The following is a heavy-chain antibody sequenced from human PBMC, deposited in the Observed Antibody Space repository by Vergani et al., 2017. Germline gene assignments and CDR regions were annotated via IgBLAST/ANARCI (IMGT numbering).Heavy chain of an antibody. CDR2: INQDGSEK. Sequence: EVQLVESGGGLVQPGGSLRLSCAASGFTFSSYWMSWVRQAPGKGLEWVAKINQDGSEKYFVDSVRGRFTISRDNAKNSLYLKMNSLRGEDTAVNYCAGGSVSGWDGKYFQHWRQGSLVTVSS. D-gene: IGHD6-25*01. CDR1: GFTFSSYW. V-gene: IGHV3-7*01. J-gene: IGHJ1*01. CDR3: AGGSVSGWDGKYFQH.